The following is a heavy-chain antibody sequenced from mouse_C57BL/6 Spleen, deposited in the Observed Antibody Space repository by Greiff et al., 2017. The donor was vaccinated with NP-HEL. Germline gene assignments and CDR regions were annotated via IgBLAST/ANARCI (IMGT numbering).Heavy chain of an antibody. J-gene: IGHJ2*01. CDR1: GYTFTSYW. CDR3: ARWNCGSSHFDY. Sequence: QVQLQQPGAELVRPGSSVKLSCKASGYTFTSYWMHWVKQRPIQGLEWIGNIDPSDSETHYNQKFKDKATLTVDKSSRPAYMQLGSRTSEDSAVYYCARWNCGSSHFDYWGNGTTLTVSS. D-gene: IGHD1-1*01. CDR2: IDPSDSET. V-gene: IGHV1-52*01.